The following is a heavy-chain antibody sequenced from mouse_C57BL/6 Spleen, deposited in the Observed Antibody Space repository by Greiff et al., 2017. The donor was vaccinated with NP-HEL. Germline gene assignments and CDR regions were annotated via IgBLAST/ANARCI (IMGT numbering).Heavy chain of an antibody. V-gene: IGHV5-4*01. CDR1: GFTFSSYA. J-gene: IGHJ2*01. CDR3: AREWDHYFDY. CDR2: ISDGGSYT. D-gene: IGHD4-1*01. Sequence: EVKLEESGGGLVKPGGSLKLSCAASGFTFSSYAMSWVRQTPEKRLEWVATISDGGSYTYYPDNVKGRFTISRDNAKNNLYLQMSHLKSEDTAMYYCAREWDHYFDYWGQGTTLTVSS.